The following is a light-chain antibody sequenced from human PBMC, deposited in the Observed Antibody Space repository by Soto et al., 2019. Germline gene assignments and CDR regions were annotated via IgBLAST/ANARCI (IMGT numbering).Light chain of an antibody. CDR1: QSVSSN. Sequence: EIVMTQSPAILSVSPGERATLSFRASQSVSSNLAWFQQKPGQAPRLLIYGASSRATGIPDRFSGSGSGTDFTLTISRLEPEDFAVYYCQQYGSSPRTFGGGTKVDIK. V-gene: IGKV3-20*01. J-gene: IGKJ4*01. CDR2: GAS. CDR3: QQYGSSPRT.